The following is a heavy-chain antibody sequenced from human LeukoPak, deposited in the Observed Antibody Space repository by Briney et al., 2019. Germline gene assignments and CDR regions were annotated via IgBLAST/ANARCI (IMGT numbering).Heavy chain of an antibody. CDR2: INPNSGGT. CDR1: GYTFTGYY. CDR3: ARDSVTVTTPQIDH. Sequence: ASVKVSCKASGYTFTGYYIHWVRQAPGQGLEWMGWINPNSGGTNYAQKFQGRVTMTRDTSISTAYMELSGLRFDDTAVYYCARDSVTVTTPQIDHWGQGTLVTVSS. D-gene: IGHD4-17*01. V-gene: IGHV1-2*02. J-gene: IGHJ4*02.